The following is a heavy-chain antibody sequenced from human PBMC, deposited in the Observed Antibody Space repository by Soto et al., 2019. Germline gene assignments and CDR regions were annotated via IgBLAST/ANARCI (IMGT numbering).Heavy chain of an antibody. D-gene: IGHD6-13*01. CDR1: GDSVSSNSAA. CDR2: TYYRSKWYN. J-gene: IGHJ6*02. CDR3: ARETYGRGYSSSWYHYYYYGMDV. Sequence: QVQLQQSGPGLVKPSQTLSLTCAISGDSVSSNSAAWNWIRQSPSRGLEWLGRTYYRSKWYNDYAVSVKSRITINPDTSKNQFSLQLNSVTPEDTAVYYCARETYGRGYSSSWYHYYYYGMDVWGQGTTVTVSS. V-gene: IGHV6-1*01.